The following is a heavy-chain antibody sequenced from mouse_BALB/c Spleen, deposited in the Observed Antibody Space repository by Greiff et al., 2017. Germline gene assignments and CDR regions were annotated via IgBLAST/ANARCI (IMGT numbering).Heavy chain of an antibody. CDR2: ISYSGST. CDR3: ARRDYYGFLDY. Sequence: DVQLQESGPGLVKPSQSLSLTCTVTGYSITSDYAWNWIRQFPGNKLEWMGYISYSGSTSYNPSLKSRISITRDTSKNQFFLQLNSVTTEDTATYYCARRDYYGFLDYWGQGTTLTVSS. CDR1: GYSITSDYA. D-gene: IGHD1-2*01. V-gene: IGHV3-2*02. J-gene: IGHJ2*01.